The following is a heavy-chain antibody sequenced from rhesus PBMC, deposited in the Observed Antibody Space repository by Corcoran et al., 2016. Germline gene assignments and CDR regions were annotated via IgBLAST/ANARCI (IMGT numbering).Heavy chain of an antibody. D-gene: IGHD2-8*01. J-gene: IGHJ1*01. V-gene: IGHV1-198*02. Sequence: QVQLVQSGAEVKKPGASVKVSCTASGFPFGSYAISWVRQAPGPGLEWMGVIIPLVGITNYAEKFQGRVTITADTSTSTAYMELSSLRSEDTAVYYCARGGYCSGGVCNEYFEFWGQGALVTVSS. CDR3: ARGGYCSGGVCNEYFEF. CDR1: GFPFGSYA. CDR2: IIPLVGIT.